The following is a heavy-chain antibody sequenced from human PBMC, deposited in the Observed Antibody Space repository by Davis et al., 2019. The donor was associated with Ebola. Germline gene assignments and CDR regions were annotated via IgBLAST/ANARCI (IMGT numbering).Heavy chain of an antibody. CDR3: AKQRGVGAIDYDY. D-gene: IGHD1-26*01. J-gene: IGHJ4*02. Sequence: PGGSLRLSCAASGFTFSAYAMGWVRQAPGKGLEWVSDISSGGGAPYYADSVKGRFTTFRDNPKNTLYLQMNSLRADDTAVYYCAKQRGVGAIDYDYWGRGTLVTVSS. CDR1: GFTFSAYA. CDR2: ISSGGGAP. V-gene: IGHV3-23*01.